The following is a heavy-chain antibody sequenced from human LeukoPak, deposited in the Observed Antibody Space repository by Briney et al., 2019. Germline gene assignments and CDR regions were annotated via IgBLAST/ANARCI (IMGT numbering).Heavy chain of an antibody. CDR2: ISGSGSST. V-gene: IGHV3-23*01. CDR1: GFTFSSYA. D-gene: IGHD3-9*01. Sequence: TGGSLRLSCAASGFTFSSYAMSWVRQAPGKGLEWVSAISGSGSSTYYADSVKGRFTISRDNSKNTLFLQMNSLRAEDTAVYYCAKSPLDYDILTGYCDFWGQGTLVTVSS. J-gene: IGHJ4*02. CDR3: AKSPLDYDILTGYCDF.